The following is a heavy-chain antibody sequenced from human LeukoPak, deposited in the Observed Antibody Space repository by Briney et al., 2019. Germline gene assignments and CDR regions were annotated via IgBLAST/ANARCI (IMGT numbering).Heavy chain of an antibody. Sequence: GGSLRLSCAASGFTFSSYAMSWVRQAPGWGLEWVSAIFRSGSTTYYADSVKGRFTISRDNSKNTLYLQMNSLRAEDTAVYYCAKGGWLRGGGRGWFDPWGQGTLVTVSS. D-gene: IGHD5-12*01. V-gene: IGHV3-23*05. CDR2: IFRSGSTT. CDR1: GFTFSSYA. CDR3: AKGGWLRGGGRGWFDP. J-gene: IGHJ5*02.